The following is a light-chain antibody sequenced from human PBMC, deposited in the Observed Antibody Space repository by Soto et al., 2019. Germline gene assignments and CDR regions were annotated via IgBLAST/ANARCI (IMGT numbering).Light chain of an antibody. CDR3: CSRTSHLV. CDR2: EGY. Sequence: QSALTQPASVSGSPGQSITISCTGTNNLVSWYQKHPGEAPKLIIYEGYKRPSGLSPRFSASKSGNTASLTISGLQPDDEADYYCCSRTSHLVFGGGTKVTVL. V-gene: IGLV2-23*01. J-gene: IGLJ2*01. CDR1: NNL.